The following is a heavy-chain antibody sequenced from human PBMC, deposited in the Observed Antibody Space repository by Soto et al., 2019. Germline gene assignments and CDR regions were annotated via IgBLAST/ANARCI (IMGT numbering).Heavy chain of an antibody. D-gene: IGHD2-21*01. Sequence: PGGSLRLSCAASGFTFSSYDMHWVRQATGKGLEWVSAIGTAGDTYYPGSVKGRFTISRENAKNSLYLQMNSLRAGDTAVYYCARGADSLYYSYYMDVWGKGTTVTVSS. CDR1: GFTFSSYD. CDR3: ARGADSLYYSYYMDV. V-gene: IGHV3-13*01. J-gene: IGHJ6*03. CDR2: IGTAGDT.